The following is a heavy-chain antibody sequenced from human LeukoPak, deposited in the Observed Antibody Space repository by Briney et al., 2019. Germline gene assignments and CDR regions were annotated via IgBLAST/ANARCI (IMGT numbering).Heavy chain of an antibody. CDR2: IYHSGST. V-gene: IGHV4-4*02. Sequence: SGTLSLTCAVSGNSIGSSNWWIWVRQPPGKGLEWIGEIYHSGSTSYNPSLKSRVTISVDKSKNQFSLRLTSVTAADTAVYYCARENVVVPAAGEYYYMDVWGKGATVTVSS. J-gene: IGHJ6*03. CDR3: ARENVVVPAAGEYYYMDV. CDR1: GNSIGSSNW. D-gene: IGHD2-2*01.